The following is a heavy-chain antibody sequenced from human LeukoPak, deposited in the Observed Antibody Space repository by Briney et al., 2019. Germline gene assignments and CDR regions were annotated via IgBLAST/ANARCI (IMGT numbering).Heavy chain of an antibody. D-gene: IGHD1-26*01. Sequence: SETLSLTCAVSGYSISSGYDWGWIRQPPGKGLEWIGSIYHSGSTYYNPSLTGRVTISVDTSKNQFSLKLSSVTAADTAVYYCARGISGSFDAFDIWGQGTMVTVSS. J-gene: IGHJ3*02. CDR3: ARGISGSFDAFDI. CDR1: GYSISSGYD. CDR2: IYHSGST. V-gene: IGHV4-38-2*01.